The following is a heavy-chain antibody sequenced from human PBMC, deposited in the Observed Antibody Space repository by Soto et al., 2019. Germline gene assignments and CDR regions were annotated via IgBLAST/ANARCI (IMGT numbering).Heavy chain of an antibody. CDR1: GDSITSDKW. V-gene: IGHV4-4*02. J-gene: IGHJ4*02. Sequence: SETLSLTCAVSGDSITSDKWWSWIRQPPGKGLQWIGEIYHSGSSKYNPSLKSRVIISVDKSKNQFSLKVSSVTAADTAVYYCAKEGHGVVVVAANEQIDYWGQGTLVTVS. CDR3: AKEGHGVVVVAANEQIDY. CDR2: IYHSGSS. D-gene: IGHD2-15*01.